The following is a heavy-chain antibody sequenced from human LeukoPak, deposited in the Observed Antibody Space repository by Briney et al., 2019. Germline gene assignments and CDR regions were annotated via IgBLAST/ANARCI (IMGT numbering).Heavy chain of an antibody. CDR3: ARDSSWVLDY. J-gene: IGHJ4*02. CDR1: GYTFTDFG. CDR2: ISAYNGDR. D-gene: IGHD6-13*01. Sequence: ASVKVSCKASGYTFTDFGISWVRQAPGHGPEWLGWISAYNGDRNYAQKLQDGVTMTTDTSTSTAHMELRSLRSDDTAVYYCARDSSWVLDYWGQGTLVTVSS. V-gene: IGHV1-18*01.